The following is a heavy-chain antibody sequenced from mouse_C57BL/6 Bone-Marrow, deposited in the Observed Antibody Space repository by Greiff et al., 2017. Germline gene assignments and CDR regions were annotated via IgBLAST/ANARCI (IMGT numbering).Heavy chain of an antibody. D-gene: IGHD2-13*01. CDR3: ARHKAIFIAGD. CDR1: GFTFSSYG. CDR2: ISSGGSYT. V-gene: IGHV5-6*01. Sequence: EVQLVESGGDLVKPGGSLKLSCAASGFTFSSYGMSWVRQTPDKRLEWVATISSGGSYTYYPDSVKGRFTISRDNAKNTLYLQMSSLKSEDTAMYYCARHKAIFIAGDGGQGTTLTVSS. J-gene: IGHJ2*01.